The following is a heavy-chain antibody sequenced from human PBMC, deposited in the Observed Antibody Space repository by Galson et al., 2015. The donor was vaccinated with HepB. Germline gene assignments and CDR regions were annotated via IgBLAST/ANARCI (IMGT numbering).Heavy chain of an antibody. CDR1: GFAFSSYA. V-gene: IGHV3-30*04. CDR3: ARGEAVVVVTEGPLDL. Sequence: SLRLSCAASGFAFSSYAMHWVRQAPGKGLEWVAVISYDGRNKYYADSLKGRFTISRDNSKNTLYLQMNSLRTEDTAVYYCARGEAVVVVTEGPLDLWGRGTLVTVSS. CDR2: ISYDGRNK. J-gene: IGHJ2*01. D-gene: IGHD2-21*02.